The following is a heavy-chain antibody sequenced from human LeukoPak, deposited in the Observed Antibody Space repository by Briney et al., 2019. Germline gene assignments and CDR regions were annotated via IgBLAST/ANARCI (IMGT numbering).Heavy chain of an antibody. CDR2: INPNSGGT. V-gene: IGHV1-2*02. Sequence: GASVKVSCKASGYTFTGYYMHLVRQAPGQGLEWMGWINPNSGGTNYAQKFQGRVTMTRDTSISTAYMELSRLRSDDTAVYYCARDTLLQQLVVTNFDYWGQGTLVTVSS. J-gene: IGHJ4*02. D-gene: IGHD6-13*01. CDR1: GYTFTGYY. CDR3: ARDTLLQQLVVTNFDY.